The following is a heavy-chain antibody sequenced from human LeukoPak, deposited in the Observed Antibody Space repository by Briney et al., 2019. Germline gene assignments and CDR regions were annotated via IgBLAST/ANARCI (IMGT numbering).Heavy chain of an antibody. D-gene: IGHD6-19*01. J-gene: IGHJ4*02. CDR1: GFTFSSYA. Sequence: GGSLRLSCAASGFTFSSYAMSWVRKAPGKGREWVSAISGSGGSTYYADSVKGRFTISRDNSKNTLYLQMNSLRAEDTAVYYCAKEHVGNTGYSSGWYDYWGQGTLVTVSS. V-gene: IGHV3-23*01. CDR2: ISGSGGST. CDR3: AKEHVGNTGYSSGWYDY.